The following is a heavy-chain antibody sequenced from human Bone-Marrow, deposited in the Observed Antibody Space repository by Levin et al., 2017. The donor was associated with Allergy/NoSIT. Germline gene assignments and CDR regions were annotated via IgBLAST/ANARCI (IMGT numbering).Heavy chain of an antibody. CDR2: ISGSGGNT. J-gene: IGHJ4*02. CDR3: AGYDTSAYHSPFDY. Sequence: GGSLRLYCAASGFIFSNYAMNWVRQAPGKGLEWVSQISGSGGNTHYADSVKGRFTFSRDNSKNTLYLQMNSLRAEDTAVYYCAGYDTSAYHSPFDYWGQGTLVTVSS. V-gene: IGHV3-23*01. D-gene: IGHD3-22*01. CDR1: GFIFSNYA.